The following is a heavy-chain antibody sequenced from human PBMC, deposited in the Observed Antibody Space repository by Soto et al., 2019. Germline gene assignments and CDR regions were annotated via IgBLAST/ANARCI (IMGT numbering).Heavy chain of an antibody. V-gene: IGHV4-59*08. CDR2: IYCSGNT. CDR3: ARHGRARLNYYYGMDV. Sequence: PSETLSITCTVSGGSISNYYWSWIRQPPGKRLEWIGYIYCSGNTDYNPSLQSRVTMSVDTSKNQFSLKLSSVTAADTPVYYCARHGRARLNYYYGMDVWGQETTVAVSS. D-gene: IGHD3-22*01. CDR1: GGSISNYY. J-gene: IGHJ6*02.